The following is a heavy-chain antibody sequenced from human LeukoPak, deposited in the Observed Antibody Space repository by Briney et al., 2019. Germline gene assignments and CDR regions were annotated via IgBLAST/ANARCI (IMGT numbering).Heavy chain of an antibody. Sequence: SETLSLTCTVSGGSITSSSFYWGWVRQPPGKGLEWIGSIYFSGNTYYNPSLKSRLTISVDTSKNQFSLKLSSVTAADTAVYYCARLRYSYGKWSYYMDVWGKGTTVTISS. D-gene: IGHD5-18*01. J-gene: IGHJ6*03. CDR1: GGSITSSSFY. CDR2: IYFSGNT. V-gene: IGHV4-39*07. CDR3: ARLRYSYGKWSYYMDV.